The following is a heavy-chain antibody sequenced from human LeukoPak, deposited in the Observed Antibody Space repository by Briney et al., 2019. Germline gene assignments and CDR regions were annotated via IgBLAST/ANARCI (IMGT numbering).Heavy chain of an antibody. CDR1: GGTFSSDA. D-gene: IGHD3-9*01. J-gene: IGHJ5*02. V-gene: IGHV1-69*06. Sequence: SVKVSCKASGGTFSSDAISWVRQAPGQGLEWMGGIIPIFGTANYAQRFQGRVTITADKSTSTAYLELSSLRSEDTAVYYCASLYYDILTGYYGNWFDPWGQGTLVTVSS. CDR3: ASLYYDILTGYYGNWFDP. CDR2: IIPIFGTA.